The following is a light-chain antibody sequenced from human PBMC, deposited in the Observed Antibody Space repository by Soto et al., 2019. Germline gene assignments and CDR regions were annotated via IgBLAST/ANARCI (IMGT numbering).Light chain of an antibody. V-gene: IGKV1-9*01. Sequence: IQLTQSPSSLSASVGDRVTITCRASQGISSFLAWYQQKPGKAPKLLIYGASTLQSGVPSRFSSSGSGTDFTLTIGSLRPDDFATYSGQQLNSFPIPFGPGPKVDIK. CDR3: QQLNSFPIP. CDR2: GAS. CDR1: QGISSF. J-gene: IGKJ3*01.